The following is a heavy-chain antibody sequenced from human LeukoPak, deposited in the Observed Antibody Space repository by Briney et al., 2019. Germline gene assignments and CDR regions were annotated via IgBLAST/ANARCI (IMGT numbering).Heavy chain of an antibody. CDR1: GGTFSSYA. CDR3: ARGLSSVLRYFDWLLYGFDP. D-gene: IGHD3-9*01. J-gene: IGHJ5*02. V-gene: IGHV1-69*04. CDR2: IIPILGIA. Sequence: GASVKVSCKASGGTFSSYAISWVRQAPGQGLEWMGRIIPILGIANYAQKFQGRVTITADKSTSTAYMELSSLRSEDTAVYYCARGLSSVLRYFDWLLYGFDPWGQGTLVTVSS.